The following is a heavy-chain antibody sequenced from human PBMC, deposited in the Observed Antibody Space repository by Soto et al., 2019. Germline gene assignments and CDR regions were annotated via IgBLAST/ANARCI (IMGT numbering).Heavy chain of an antibody. CDR2: ITGNAANT. CDR1: RFTFGGYA. CDR3: AKAARDCGGDRYSSYFDS. Sequence: LRLSCSASRFTFGGYAMSWVRQAPGKGLEWVSGITGNAANTVYADSVKGRFTISRDNSKNALYLQLNSLRAEDTAVYFCAKAARDCGGDRYSSYFDSWGQGALVTVSS. V-gene: IGHV3-23*01. J-gene: IGHJ4*02. D-gene: IGHD2-21*02.